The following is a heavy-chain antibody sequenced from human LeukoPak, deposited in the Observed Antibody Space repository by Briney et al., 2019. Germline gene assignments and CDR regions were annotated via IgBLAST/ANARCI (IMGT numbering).Heavy chain of an antibody. Sequence: SLTCTVCGRPISSGGYSRSSICQHQEKGLAWIEYIYYSGSTYYNPSLKSRVTITVDTSKNQFSLKLSSVTAADTAVYYCARGISPPFDIWGQGTMVTVSS. CDR3: ARGISPPFDI. J-gene: IGHJ3*02. V-gene: IGHV4-31*03. CDR1: GRPISSGGYS. CDR2: IYYSGST.